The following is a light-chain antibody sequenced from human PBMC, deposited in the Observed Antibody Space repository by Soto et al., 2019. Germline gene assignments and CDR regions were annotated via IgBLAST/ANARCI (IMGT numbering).Light chain of an antibody. Sequence: QSALTQPASVSGSPGQSITISCTGTGSDVGGYDYVSWYQHHPGKAPKLMIFDVSTRPSGISFRFSGSKSGNTASLTISGLQAEDEADFYCSSYTSSSTLIFGGGTKVTVL. V-gene: IGLV2-14*03. CDR1: GSDVGGYDY. J-gene: IGLJ2*01. CDR2: DVS. CDR3: SSYTSSSTLI.